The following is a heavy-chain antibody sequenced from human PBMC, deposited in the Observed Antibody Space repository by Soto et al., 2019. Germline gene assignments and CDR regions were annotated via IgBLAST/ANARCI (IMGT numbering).Heavy chain of an antibody. CDR1: GGSISSSSYY. Sequence: SETLSLTCTVSGGSISSSSYYWGWIRHPPGKGLEWIGSIYYSGSTYYNPSLKSRVTISVDTSKNQFSLKLSSVTAADTAVYYCARNIVVVPDYYYYGMDVWGQGTTVTVSS. CDR2: IYYSGST. J-gene: IGHJ6*02. CDR3: ARNIVVVPDYYYYGMDV. D-gene: IGHD2-2*01. V-gene: IGHV4-39*01.